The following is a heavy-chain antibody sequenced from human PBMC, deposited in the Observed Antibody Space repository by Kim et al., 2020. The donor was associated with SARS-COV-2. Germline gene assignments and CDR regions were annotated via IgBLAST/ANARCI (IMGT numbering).Heavy chain of an antibody. D-gene: IGHD6-13*01. Sequence: GGSLRLSCAASGFTFSSYSMNWVRQAPGKGLEWVSSISSSSSYIYYADSVKGRFTISRDNAKNSLYLQMNSLRAEDTAVYYCARDASIAAAGGFYYYYGMDVWGQGTTVTVSS. J-gene: IGHJ6*02. CDR2: ISSSSSYI. V-gene: IGHV3-21*04. CDR1: GFTFSSYS. CDR3: ARDASIAAAGGFYYYYGMDV.